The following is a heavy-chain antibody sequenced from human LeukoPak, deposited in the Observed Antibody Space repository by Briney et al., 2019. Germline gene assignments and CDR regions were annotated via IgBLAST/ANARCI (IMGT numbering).Heavy chain of an antibody. CDR1: GLTFSSYG. J-gene: IGHJ4*02. CDR3: AKDQEVTMVRGVIPLDY. Sequence: GGSLRLSCAASGLTFSSYGMHWVRQAPGKGLEWVAVISYDGSNKYYADSVKGRFTISRDNSKNTLYLQMNSLRAEDTAVYYCAKDQEVTMVRGVIPLDYWGQGTLVTVSS. CDR2: ISYDGSNK. V-gene: IGHV3-30*18. D-gene: IGHD3-10*01.